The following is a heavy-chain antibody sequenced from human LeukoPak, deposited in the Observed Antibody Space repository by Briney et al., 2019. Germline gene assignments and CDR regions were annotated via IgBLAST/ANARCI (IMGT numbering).Heavy chain of an antibody. CDR1: GFTVSSNY. V-gene: IGHV3-66*01. CDR3: AKDRGYCSGGSCYFIDY. D-gene: IGHD2-15*01. Sequence: GGSLRLSCAASGFTVSSNYMSWVRQAPGKGLEWVSVIYIGGSTYYADSVKGRFTISRDSSKNTLNLQMNSLRAEDTAVYYCAKDRGYCSGGSCYFIDYWGQGTLVTVSS. CDR2: IYIGGST. J-gene: IGHJ4*02.